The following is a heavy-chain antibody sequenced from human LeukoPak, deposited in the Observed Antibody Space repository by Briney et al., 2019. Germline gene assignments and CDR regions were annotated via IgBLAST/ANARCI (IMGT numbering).Heavy chain of an antibody. Sequence: GGSLRLSSAASGFSFSIYWMSWVRQAPGRGLEWVSAISGSGGSTYYADSVKGGFTTSRDNSKNTLYLQMNSLRAEDTAVYYCAKAGDYWGQGPLVTVSS. CDR1: GFSFSIYW. V-gene: IGHV3-23*01. CDR2: ISGSGGST. J-gene: IGHJ4*02. CDR3: AKAGDY.